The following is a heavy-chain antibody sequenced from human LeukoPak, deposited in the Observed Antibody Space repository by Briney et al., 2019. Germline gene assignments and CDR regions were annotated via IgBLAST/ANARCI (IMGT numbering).Heavy chain of an antibody. CDR2: IYHSGSA. CDR1: GYSISSGYY. D-gene: IGHD5-12*01. CDR3: ARVSGYDRDRFDY. Sequence: PSETLSLTCAVSGYSISSGYYWGWIRQPPGKGLEWIGSIYHSGSAYYNPSLKSRVTISVDTSKNQFSLKLSSVTAAGTAVYYCARVSGYDRDRFDYWGQGTLVTVSS. V-gene: IGHV4-38-2*01. J-gene: IGHJ4*02.